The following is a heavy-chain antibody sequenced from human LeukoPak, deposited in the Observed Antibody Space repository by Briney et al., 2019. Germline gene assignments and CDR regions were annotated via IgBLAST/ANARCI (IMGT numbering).Heavy chain of an antibody. CDR2: IYYTGTT. CDR3: ASILDGMDV. V-gene: IGHV4-59*08. J-gene: IGHJ6*02. CDR1: GGSISSYY. Sequence: SETLSLTCTVSGGSISSYYWSWIRQPPGKGLEWIGYIYYTGTTNYNPSLKNRVTISADTSKNQFSLKRNSVTAADTAVYYCASILDGMDVWGQGTTVSVSS.